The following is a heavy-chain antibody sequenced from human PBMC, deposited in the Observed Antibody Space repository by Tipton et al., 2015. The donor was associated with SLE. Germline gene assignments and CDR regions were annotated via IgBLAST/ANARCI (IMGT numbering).Heavy chain of an antibody. CDR2: IYYSGNT. V-gene: IGHV4-59*08. Sequence: TLSLTCTVSGGSISDYPWTWIRQPPGKGLEWIGHIYYSGNTDYNPSLESRLTIPIDTSKNQFSLRLSSVTAADTAVYYCGRHSPNWFDPWGQGMLVTVSS. CDR3: GRHSPNWFDP. J-gene: IGHJ5*02. CDR1: GGSISDYP.